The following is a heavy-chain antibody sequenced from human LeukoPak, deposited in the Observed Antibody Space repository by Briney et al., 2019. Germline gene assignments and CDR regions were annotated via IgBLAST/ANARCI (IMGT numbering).Heavy chain of an antibody. J-gene: IGHJ4*02. V-gene: IGHV4-59*01. CDR3: ARGGMTTQPFDY. Sequence: SETLSLTCTVSGGSISSYYWSWIRQPPGKRLEWIGYIYYSGSTNYNPSLKSRVTISVDTSKNQFSLKLSSVTAADTAVYYCARGGMTTQPFDYWGQGTLVTVSS. CDR2: IYYSGST. CDR1: GGSISSYY. D-gene: IGHD4-17*01.